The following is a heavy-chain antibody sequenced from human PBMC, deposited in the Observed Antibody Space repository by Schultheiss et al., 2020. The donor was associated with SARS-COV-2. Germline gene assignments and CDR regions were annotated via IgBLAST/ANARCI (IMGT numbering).Heavy chain of an antibody. V-gene: IGHV4-39*07. CDR1: GGSISSSSYY. J-gene: IGHJ2*01. CDR3: ARDSYCSGGSCFDWFFDL. D-gene: IGHD2-15*01. CDR2: IYYSGST. Sequence: SETLSLTCTVSGGSISSSSYYWGWIRQPPGKGLEWIGSIYYSGSTYYNPSLKSRVTISLDTAKKQLSLILSSVTAADTAVYYCARDSYCSGGSCFDWFFDLWGRGTLVTVSS.